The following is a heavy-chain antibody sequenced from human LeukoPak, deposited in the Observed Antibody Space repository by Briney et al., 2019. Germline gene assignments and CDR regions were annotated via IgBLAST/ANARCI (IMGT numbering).Heavy chain of an antibody. Sequence: GASVKVSCKASGYTFTGYYMHWVRQAPGQGLEWMGWINPNSGGTNYAQKFQGRVTMTRDTSISTAYMELSRLRSDDTAVYYCARDRYGTYNWFDPWGQGTLVTVSS. V-gene: IGHV1-2*02. D-gene: IGHD1-1*01. CDR3: ARDRYGTYNWFDP. J-gene: IGHJ5*02. CDR1: GYTFTGYY. CDR2: INPNSGGT.